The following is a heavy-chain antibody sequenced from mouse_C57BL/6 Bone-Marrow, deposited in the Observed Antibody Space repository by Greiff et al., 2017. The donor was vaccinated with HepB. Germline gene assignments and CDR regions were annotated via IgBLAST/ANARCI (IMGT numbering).Heavy chain of an antibody. CDR2: IDPSDSYT. V-gene: IGHV1-69*01. CDR3: SRLFITTVVRYYAMGY. CDR1: GYTFTSYW. J-gene: IGHJ4*01. Sequence: QVQLQQPGAELVMPGASVKLSCKASGYTFTSYWMHWVKQRPGQGLEWIGEIDPSDSYTNYNQKFKGKSTLTVDKSSSTAYMQLSSLTSEDSAVYYFSRLFITTVVRYYAMGYWGQGTSVTVSS. D-gene: IGHD1-1*01.